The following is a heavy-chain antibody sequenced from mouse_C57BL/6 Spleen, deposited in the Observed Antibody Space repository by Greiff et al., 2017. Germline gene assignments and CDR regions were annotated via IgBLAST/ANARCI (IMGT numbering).Heavy chain of an antibody. CDR3: ARGDSSGHGAMDY. Sequence: QVQLKESGAELAKPGASVKLSCKASGYTFTSYWMHWVKQRPGQGLEWIGYINPSSGYTKYNQKFKDKATLTADKSSSTAYMQLSSLTYEDSAVYYCARGDSSGHGAMDYWGQGTSVTVSS. CDR2: INPSSGYT. V-gene: IGHV1-7*01. J-gene: IGHJ4*01. CDR1: GYTFTSYW. D-gene: IGHD3-2*02.